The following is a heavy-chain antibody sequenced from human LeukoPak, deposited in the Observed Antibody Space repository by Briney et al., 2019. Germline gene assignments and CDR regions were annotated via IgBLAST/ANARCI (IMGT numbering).Heavy chain of an antibody. CDR1: GFTFSSYE. Sequence: GGSLRLSCAASGFTFSSYEMNWVRQAPGKGLEWVSYISSSGSTIYYADSVKGRFTISRNNAKNSLYLQMNSLRAEDTAVYYCARDYGDYGDYWGQGTLVTVSS. D-gene: IGHD4-17*01. V-gene: IGHV3-48*03. CDR3: ARDYGDYGDY. CDR2: ISSSGSTI. J-gene: IGHJ4*02.